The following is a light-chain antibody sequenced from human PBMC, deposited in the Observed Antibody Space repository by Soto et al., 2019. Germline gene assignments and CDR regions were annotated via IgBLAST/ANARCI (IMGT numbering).Light chain of an antibody. J-gene: IGKJ2*01. Sequence: DIQMTQSPSSVSASVGDRVTITCRASQGIDRWLAWYQQKPGKAPKVLIYSASTLQSGVPSRFSGSGSGTDFTLTISSLQPQDFATYFCQRASNLPPSTFGQGTKVEIK. CDR1: QGIDRW. CDR2: SAS. V-gene: IGKV1-12*01. CDR3: QRASNLPPST.